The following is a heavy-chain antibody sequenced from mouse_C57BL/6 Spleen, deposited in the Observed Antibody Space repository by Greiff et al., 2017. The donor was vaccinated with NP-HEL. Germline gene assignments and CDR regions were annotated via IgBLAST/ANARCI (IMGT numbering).Heavy chain of an antibody. CDR2: INPSTGGT. J-gene: IGHJ2*01. Sequence: EVQLQQSGPELVKPGASVKISCKASGYSFTGYYMNWVKQSPEKSLEWIGEINPSTGGTTYNQKFKAKATLTVDKSSSTAYMQLKSLTSEDSAVYYCARSEIYYYGSIYYFDYRGQGTTLTVSS. V-gene: IGHV1-42*01. CDR3: ARSEIYYYGSIYYFDY. D-gene: IGHD1-1*01. CDR1: GYSFTGYY.